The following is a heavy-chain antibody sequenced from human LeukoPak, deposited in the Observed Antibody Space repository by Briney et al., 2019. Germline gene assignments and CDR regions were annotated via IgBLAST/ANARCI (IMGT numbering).Heavy chain of an antibody. J-gene: IGHJ4*02. CDR3: ARGWNYAFRFDY. V-gene: IGHV3-7*01. D-gene: IGHD1-7*01. Sequence: PGGSLRLSCAASGFTFTDYWMTWVRQAPGKGLEWVAHIKQDGGEKYYVDSVKGRFTISRDNAENLVHLLMDSLRAEDTAVYYCARGWNYAFRFDYWGQGTLVTVST. CDR2: IKQDGGEK. CDR1: GFTFTDYW.